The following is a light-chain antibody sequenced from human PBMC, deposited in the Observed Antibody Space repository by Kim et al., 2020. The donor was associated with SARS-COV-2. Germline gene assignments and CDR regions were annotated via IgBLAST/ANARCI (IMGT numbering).Light chain of an antibody. CDR1: NIGSKS. V-gene: IGLV3-21*04. Sequence: APGKAARITCGGHNIGSKSVHWYQQKPGQSPVLVIYYESDRPSGIPERFSGSNSGNTATLTISRVEAGDEADYYCQVWDSSSDHRVFGGGTQLTVL. CDR3: QVWDSSSDHRV. CDR2: YES. J-gene: IGLJ3*02.